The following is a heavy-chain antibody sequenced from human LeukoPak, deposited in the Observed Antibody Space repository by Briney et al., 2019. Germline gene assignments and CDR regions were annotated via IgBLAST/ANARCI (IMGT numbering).Heavy chain of an antibody. J-gene: IGHJ4*02. CDR2: IYYSGST. D-gene: IGHD3-22*01. CDR1: GGSISSSSYY. Sequence: PSETLSLTCTVSGGSISSSSYYWGWIRQPPGKGLEWIGSIYYSGSTYYNPFLKSRVTISVDTSKNQFSLKLSSVTAADTAVYYCARAKAKYYYDSSGYVYWGQGTLVTVSS. CDR3: ARAKAKYYYDSSGYVY. V-gene: IGHV4-39*01.